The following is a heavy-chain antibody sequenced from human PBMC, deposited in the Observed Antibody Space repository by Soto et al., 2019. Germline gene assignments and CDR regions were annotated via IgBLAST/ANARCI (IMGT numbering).Heavy chain of an antibody. J-gene: IGHJ4*02. D-gene: IGHD2-15*01. CDR1: GSTFSSYW. V-gene: IGHV3-7*01. CDR3: ARDPGYCSGGSCYGGRVNYLDY. CDR2: INQDGGEK. Sequence: PGVSLRLSCAASGSTFSSYWMSCVRQSPGKGLEWVANINQDGGEKYSVDSMEGRFTISRDNAKNSLYLQMNSLRAADTAVYYCARDPGYCSGGSCYGGRVNYLDYWGQGT.